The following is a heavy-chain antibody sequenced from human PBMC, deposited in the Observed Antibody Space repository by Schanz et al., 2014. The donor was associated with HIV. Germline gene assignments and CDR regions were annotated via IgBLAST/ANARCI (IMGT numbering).Heavy chain of an antibody. J-gene: IGHJ6*02. V-gene: IGHV3-9*01. CDR3: ARDESYGGSGSYYNGYGMDV. CDR2: ISWNSGSI. D-gene: IGHD3-10*01. CDR1: GFSFDDYA. Sequence: EVQLVESGGGLVQPGRSLRLSCAASGFSFDDYAMHWVRQAPGKGLEWVSGISWNSGSIGYADSVKGRFTISRDNAKNSLYLQMNSLRAEDTAVYYCARDESYGGSGSYYNGYGMDVWGQGTTVTVSS.